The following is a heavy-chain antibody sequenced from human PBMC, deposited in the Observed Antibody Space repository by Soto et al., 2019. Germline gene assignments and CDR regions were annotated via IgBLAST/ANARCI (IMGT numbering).Heavy chain of an antibody. D-gene: IGHD2-2*01. CDR2: INHSGST. J-gene: IGHJ6*03. Sequence: QVQLQQWGAGLLKPSETLSLTCAVYGGSFSGYYWSWIRQPPGKGLEWIGEINHSGSTNYNPSLKSRVTISVDTSKNQFSLKLSSVTAADTAVYYCARKSVVPAAMGYYYYMDVWGKGTTVTVSS. CDR3: ARKSVVPAAMGYYYYMDV. V-gene: IGHV4-34*01. CDR1: GGSFSGYY.